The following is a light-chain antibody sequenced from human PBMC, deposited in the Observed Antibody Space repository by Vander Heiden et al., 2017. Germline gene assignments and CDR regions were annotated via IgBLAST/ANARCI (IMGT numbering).Light chain of an antibody. CDR2: RNN. CDR3: ATWDDSLNGWV. CDR1: GSNIGSNA. V-gene: IGLV1-44*01. J-gene: IGLJ3*02. Sequence: QSVLTQPPSASGTPGPRVTISCSGSGSNIGSNAANRYQQFPGAAPKLLIYRNNQRPSGVPDRFYGSKSDTSASLAISGLQSEDEADYYCATWDDSLNGWVFGGGTKLTVL.